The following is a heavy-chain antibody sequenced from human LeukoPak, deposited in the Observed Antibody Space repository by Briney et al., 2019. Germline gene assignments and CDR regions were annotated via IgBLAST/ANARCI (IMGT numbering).Heavy chain of an antibody. Sequence: TGGSLRLSCAASGFTFDDYGMSWVRQAPGKGLEWVSGINWNGGSTGYADSVKGRFTISRDNAKNSLYLQMNSLRAEDTALYYCARGWVTMVRGVHLDAFDIWGQGTMVTVSS. J-gene: IGHJ3*02. CDR3: ARGWVTMVRGVHLDAFDI. V-gene: IGHV3-20*04. D-gene: IGHD3-10*01. CDR1: GFTFDDYG. CDR2: INWNGGST.